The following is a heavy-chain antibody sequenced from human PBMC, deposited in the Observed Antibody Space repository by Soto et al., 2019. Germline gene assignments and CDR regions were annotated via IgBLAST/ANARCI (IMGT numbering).Heavy chain of an antibody. CDR2: IYPSDSDT. D-gene: IGHD3-3*01. CDR1: GYNFAGYW. J-gene: IGHJ4*01. Sequence: GESLKISCKGSGYNFAGYWIAWVRQMPGKGLELMGIIYPSDSDTRYRPSFQGQVTISADKSISSAYLPWSSLRASDPAMYYCARGGVSTRTFDYWGQGTPVTVSS. CDR3: ARGGVSTRTFDY. V-gene: IGHV5-51*01.